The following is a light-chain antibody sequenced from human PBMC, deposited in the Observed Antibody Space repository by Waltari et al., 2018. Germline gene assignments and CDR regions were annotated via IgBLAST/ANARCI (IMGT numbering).Light chain of an antibody. J-gene: IGKJ2*01. Sequence: DIQMTQSPSSLSASVGERVTITCRASQSISSYLNWYQQKPGKAPKLLIYAASSLQSGVPSRFRGSGSGTDFTLTISSLQPEDFATYYCQQSYSTPYTFGQGTKLEIK. CDR1: QSISSY. CDR2: AAS. V-gene: IGKV1-39*01. CDR3: QQSYSTPYT.